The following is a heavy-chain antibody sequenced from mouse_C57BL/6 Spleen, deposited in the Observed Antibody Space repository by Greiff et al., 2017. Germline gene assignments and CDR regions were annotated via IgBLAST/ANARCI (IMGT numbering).Heavy chain of an antibody. CDR1: GYTFTSYW. CDR2: IYPGSGST. D-gene: IGHD2-3*01. J-gene: IGHJ4*01. V-gene: IGHV1-55*01. Sequence: QVQLKQPGAELVKPGASVKMSCKASGYTFTSYWITWVKQRPGQGLEWIGDIYPGSGSTNYNEKFKSKATLTVDTSSSTAYMQLSSLTSEDSAVYYCARYPDGYFAMDYWGQGTSVTVSS. CDR3: ARYPDGYFAMDY.